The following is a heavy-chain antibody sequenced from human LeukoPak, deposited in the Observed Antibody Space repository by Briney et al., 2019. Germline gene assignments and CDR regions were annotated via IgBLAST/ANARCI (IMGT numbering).Heavy chain of an antibody. CDR1: GYPFSTWE. Sequence: APVKVSCKTSGYPFSTWEINWVRQAAGQGLEWLGWVHPDSGNTDYAQKFRGRVTMSRDTSTSTAYMELSGLRLDDTAVYFCARGPRNDPWGQGTLVTVSS. J-gene: IGHJ5*02. D-gene: IGHD1-14*01. V-gene: IGHV1-8*01. CDR3: ARGPRNDP. CDR2: VHPDSGNT.